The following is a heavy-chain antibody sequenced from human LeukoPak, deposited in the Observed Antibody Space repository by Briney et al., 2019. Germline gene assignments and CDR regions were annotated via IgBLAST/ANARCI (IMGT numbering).Heavy chain of an antibody. CDR3: ARYVVYGSGRYYFDY. CDR1: GGSIRSSDYC. Sequence: SETLSLTCFVSGGSIRSSDYCWSWIRQPPGKEVEWIATITYGGTTYYNPSLQSRVTISVDTSKNQFPLRLNSVTAADTAVYFCARYVVYGSGRYYFDYWGQGSLVTVSS. D-gene: IGHD3-10*01. CDR2: ITYGGTT. V-gene: IGHV4-39*01. J-gene: IGHJ4*02.